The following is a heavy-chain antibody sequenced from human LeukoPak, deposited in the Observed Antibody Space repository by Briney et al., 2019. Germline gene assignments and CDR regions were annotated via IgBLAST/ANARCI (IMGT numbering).Heavy chain of an antibody. CDR2: INAGNGNT. CDR1: GYTFTSFG. J-gene: IGHJ6*02. CDR3: ARYGIAASLGMDV. D-gene: IGHD6-13*01. V-gene: IGHV1-3*01. Sequence: ASVKVSCKASGYTFTSFGISWVRQAPGQRLEWMGWINAGNGNTKYSQKFQGRVTITRDTAASTAYMELSSLRSEDTAVYYCARYGIAASLGMDVWGQGTTVTVSS.